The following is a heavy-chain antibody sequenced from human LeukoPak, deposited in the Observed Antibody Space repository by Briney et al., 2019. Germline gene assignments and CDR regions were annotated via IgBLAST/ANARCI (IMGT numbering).Heavy chain of an antibody. CDR1: GYTFTGYY. J-gene: IGHJ4*02. V-gene: IGHV1-2*02. D-gene: IGHD3-9*01. CDR3: ATTNYDILTGYPLDY. Sequence: ASVKVSCKASGYTFTGYYMHWVRQAPGQGLEWMGWINPNSGGTNYAQKFQGRVTMTRDTSISTAYMELSRLRSDDTAVYYCATTNYDILTGYPLDYWGQGTLVTVSS. CDR2: INPNSGGT.